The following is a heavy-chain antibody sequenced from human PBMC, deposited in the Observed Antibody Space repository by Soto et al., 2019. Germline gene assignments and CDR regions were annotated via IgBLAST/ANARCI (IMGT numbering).Heavy chain of an antibody. Sequence: PSETLSLTCTVSGGSISSYYWSWIRQPAGKGLEWIGRIYTSGSTNYNPSLKSRVTMSVDTSKNQFSLKLSSVTAADTAVYYCARTGSVVAATPIGIDYWGQGTLVTVSS. CDR3: ARTGSVVAATPIGIDY. V-gene: IGHV4-4*07. CDR1: GGSISSYY. D-gene: IGHD2-15*01. CDR2: IYTSGST. J-gene: IGHJ4*02.